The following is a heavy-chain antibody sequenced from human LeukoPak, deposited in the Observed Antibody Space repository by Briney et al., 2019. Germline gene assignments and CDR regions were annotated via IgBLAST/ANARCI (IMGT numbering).Heavy chain of an antibody. D-gene: IGHD6-19*01. Sequence: PSETLSLTCTVSGGSISSSSYSWGWIRQPPGKGLEWIGSIYYSGSTYYNPSLKSRVTISVDTSKNQFSLKLSSVTAADTAVYYCARHSSGWYGYYYYYGMDVWGQGTTVTVSS. J-gene: IGHJ6*02. V-gene: IGHV4-39*01. CDR3: ARHSSGWYGYYYYYGMDV. CDR1: GGSISSSSYS. CDR2: IYYSGST.